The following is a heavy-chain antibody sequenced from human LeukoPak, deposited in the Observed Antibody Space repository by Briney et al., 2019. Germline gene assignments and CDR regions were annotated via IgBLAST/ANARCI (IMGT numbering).Heavy chain of an antibody. CDR3: ARDVEGGGIGY. J-gene: IGHJ4*02. Sequence: PGGSLRLSCAASGFTVISDYMNWVRQAPGKGLECVSIIYSDDRTYYADSVKGRITISRDNSKNTLYLQMNSLRAEDTAVYYCARDVEGGGIGYWGQGTLVTVSS. V-gene: IGHV3-53*01. D-gene: IGHD1-26*01. CDR2: IYSDDRT. CDR1: GFTVISDY.